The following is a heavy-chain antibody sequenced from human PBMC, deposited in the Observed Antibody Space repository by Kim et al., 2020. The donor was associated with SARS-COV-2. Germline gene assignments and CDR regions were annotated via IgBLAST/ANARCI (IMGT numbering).Heavy chain of an antibody. CDR3: ARIYSSGWPFDY. V-gene: IGHV2-70*01. Sequence: YYSTSLKTRLTISKDTSKNQVVLTMTNMDPVDTATYYCARIYSSGWPFDYWGQGTLVTVSS. D-gene: IGHD6-19*01. J-gene: IGHJ4*02.